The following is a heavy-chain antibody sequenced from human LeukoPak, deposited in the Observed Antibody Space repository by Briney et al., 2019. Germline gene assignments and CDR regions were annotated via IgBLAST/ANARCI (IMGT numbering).Heavy chain of an antibody. D-gene: IGHD2-21*01. CDR3: APRVVVIAAPFDY. CDR2: IRYDGSNK. V-gene: IGHV3-30*02. J-gene: IGHJ4*02. Sequence: GGSLRLSCAASGFTFSSYGMHWVRQAPGKGLEWVAFIRYDGSNKSYSDSVRGRFTISRDNSKNTLYLQMNGLRVEDAAVYYCAPRVVVIAAPFDYWGQGTLVTVSS. CDR1: GFTFSSYG.